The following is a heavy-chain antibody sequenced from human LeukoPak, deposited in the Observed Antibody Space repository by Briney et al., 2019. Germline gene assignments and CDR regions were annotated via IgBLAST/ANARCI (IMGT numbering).Heavy chain of an antibody. D-gene: IGHD4-17*01. Sequence: PGRSLRLSCAASGFTFSSYGMHWVRQAPGKGLEWVSVISYDGSNKYYADSVKGRFTISRDNSKNTLYLQMNGLRAEDTAVYYCARGPDYGDYYGMDVWGQGTTVTVSS. J-gene: IGHJ6*02. CDR2: ISYDGSNK. CDR3: ARGPDYGDYYGMDV. V-gene: IGHV3-30*03. CDR1: GFTFSSYG.